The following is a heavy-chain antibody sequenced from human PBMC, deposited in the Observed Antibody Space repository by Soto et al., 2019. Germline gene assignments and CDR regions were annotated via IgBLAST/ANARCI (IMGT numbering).Heavy chain of an antibody. Sequence: GGSLRLSCAASGFTFSSYGMHWVRQAPGKGLEWVAVIWYDGSNKYYADSVKGRFTISRDNSKNTLYLQMNSLRAEDTAVYYCARDRAATSIVSYYYYMDVWGKGTTVTVSS. CDR2: IWYDGSNK. J-gene: IGHJ6*03. V-gene: IGHV3-33*01. D-gene: IGHD2-15*01. CDR3: ARDRAATSIVSYYYYMDV. CDR1: GFTFSSYG.